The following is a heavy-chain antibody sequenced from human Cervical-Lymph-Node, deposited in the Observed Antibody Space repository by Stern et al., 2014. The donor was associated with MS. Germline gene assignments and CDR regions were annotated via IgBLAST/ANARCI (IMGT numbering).Heavy chain of an antibody. CDR1: GYTFTNYD. D-gene: IGHD2-21*02. CDR2: MSPKRGNT. J-gene: IGHJ6*02. Sequence: QVQLVQSGAEVKKPGASVKVSCKASGYTFTNYDIKWVRRATGQGLELMGWMSPKRGNTGYGRKFQGRVTMTRDTSINTAYMEVSGLRSEDTAVYYCARVGLLYAVASSYYYYGMDVWGQGTTVTVSS. V-gene: IGHV1-8*02. CDR3: ARVGLLYAVASSYYYYGMDV.